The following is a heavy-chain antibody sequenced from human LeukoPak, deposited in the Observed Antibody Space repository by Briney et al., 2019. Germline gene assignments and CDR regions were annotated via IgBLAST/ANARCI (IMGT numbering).Heavy chain of an antibody. V-gene: IGHV4-30-4*08. D-gene: IGHD1-26*01. Sequence: SETLSLTCTVSGGSISSGDYYWSWIRQPPGKGLEWIGYIYYNGNTYYNPSLKSRVTMSLDTSKNQIFMKLSSVTAADTAVYYCARERSGSYPFDYWGQGTLVTVSS. CDR1: GGSISSGDYY. CDR2: IYYNGNT. J-gene: IGHJ4*02. CDR3: ARERSGSYPFDY.